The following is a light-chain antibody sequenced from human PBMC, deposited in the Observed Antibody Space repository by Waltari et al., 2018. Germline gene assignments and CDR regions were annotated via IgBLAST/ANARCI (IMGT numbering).Light chain of an antibody. CDR3: QHTFETPYS. V-gene: IGKV1-39*01. J-gene: IGKJ2*01. CDR2: ATS. CDR1: ENIGSY. Sequence: DIQMTQSPSSLSASIVDRVTITRRASENIGSYLNWYQQRTGEAPKLLIYATSTLQTEVPSRFSGSGSRTDFTLTISSLQPEDFATYYCQHTFETPYSFGQGTKLESK.